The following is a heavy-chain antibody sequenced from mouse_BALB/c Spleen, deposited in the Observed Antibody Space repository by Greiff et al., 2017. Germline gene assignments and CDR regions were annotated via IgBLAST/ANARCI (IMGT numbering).Heavy chain of an antibody. CDR3: ARSWLRRMDY. V-gene: IGHV14-3*02. D-gene: IGHD2-2*01. J-gene: IGHJ4*01. Sequence: VQLKQSGAELVKPGASVKLSCTASGFNIKDTYMHWVKQRPEQGLEWIGRIDPANGNTKYDPKFQGKATITADTSSNTAYLQLSSLTSEDTAVYYCARSWLRRMDYWGQGTSVTVSS. CDR1: GFNIKDTY. CDR2: IDPANGNT.